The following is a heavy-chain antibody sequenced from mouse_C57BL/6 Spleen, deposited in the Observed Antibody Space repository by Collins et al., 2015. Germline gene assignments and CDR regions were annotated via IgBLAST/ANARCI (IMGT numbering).Heavy chain of an antibody. CDR1: GYAFSSSW. CDR2: IYPGDGDT. D-gene: IGHD1-1*01. V-gene: IGHV1-82*01. CDR3: AREDYGSFWFAH. Sequence: QVQLQQSGPELVKPGASVKISCKASGYAFSSSWMNWVKQRPGKGLEWIGRIYPGDGDTNYNGKFKGKATLTADKSSSTAYMQLSSLTSEDSAVYFCAREDYGSFWFAHWGQGTLVTVSA. J-gene: IGHJ3*01.